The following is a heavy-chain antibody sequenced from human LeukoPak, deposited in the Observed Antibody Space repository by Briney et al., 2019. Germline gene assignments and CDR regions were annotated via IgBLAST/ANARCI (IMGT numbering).Heavy chain of an antibody. D-gene: IGHD6-19*01. CDR3: ARHVAVEEAFDI. CDR1: GFTFSSYG. V-gene: IGHV3-30*02. J-gene: IGHJ3*02. Sequence: PGGSLRLSCAASGFTFSSYGMHWVRQAPGKGLEWVAFIRYDGSNKYYADSVKGRFTISRDNSKNTLYLQMKSLRAEDTAVYYCARHVAVEEAFDIWGQGTMVTVSS. CDR2: IRYDGSNK.